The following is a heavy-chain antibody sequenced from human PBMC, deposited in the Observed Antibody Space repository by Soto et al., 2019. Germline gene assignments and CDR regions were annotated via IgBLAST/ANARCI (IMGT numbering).Heavy chain of an antibody. CDR2: ISYDGSNR. CDR3: AKLNYDSSGYQYDDAFDI. CDR1: GFTFSSYG. Sequence: CLRLSCAASGFTFSSYGMHWVRQAPGKGLEWVAVISYDGSNRYYADSVKGRFTISRDNSKNTLYLQMNNLRAEDTAVYYCAKLNYDSSGYQYDDAFDIWGQGTMVTVS. D-gene: IGHD3-22*01. J-gene: IGHJ3*02. V-gene: IGHV3-30*18.